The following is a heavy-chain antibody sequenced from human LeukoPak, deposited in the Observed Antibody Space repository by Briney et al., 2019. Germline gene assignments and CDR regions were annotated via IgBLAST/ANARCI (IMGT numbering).Heavy chain of an antibody. J-gene: IGHJ4*02. CDR3: ASGGGDYDILTGYPPFDY. CDR2: IIPILGIA. CDR1: GGTFSRYA. Sequence: SVKVSCKASGGTFSRYAISWVRQAPGQGLEWMGRIIPILGIANYAQKFQGRVTITADKSTSTAYMELSSLRSEDTAVYYCASGGGDYDILTGYPPFDYWGQGTLVTVSS. V-gene: IGHV1-69*04. D-gene: IGHD3-9*01.